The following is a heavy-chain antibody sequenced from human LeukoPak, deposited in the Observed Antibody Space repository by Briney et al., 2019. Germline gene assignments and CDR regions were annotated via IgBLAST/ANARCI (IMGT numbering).Heavy chain of an antibody. V-gene: IGHV1-69*13. J-gene: IGHJ5*02. CDR1: GGTFSSYA. D-gene: IGHD2-2*02. Sequence: ASVKVSCEASGGTFSSYAISWVRQAPGQGLEWMGGIIPIFGTANCAQKFQGRVTITADESTSTAYMELSSLRSEDTAVYYCARDGGNYCSSTSCYTGFDPWGQGTLVTVSS. CDR3: ARDGGNYCSSTSCYTGFDP. CDR2: IIPIFGTA.